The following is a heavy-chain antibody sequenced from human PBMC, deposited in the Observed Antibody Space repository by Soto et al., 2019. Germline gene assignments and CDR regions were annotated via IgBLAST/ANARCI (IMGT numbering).Heavy chain of an antibody. CDR2: TTGQSYGGTT. CDR1: GFTFSSYW. J-gene: IGHJ6*02. V-gene: IGHV3-49*04. Sequence: GSLRLSCAASGFTFSSYWMSWVRQAPGKGLEWVGFTTGQSYGGTTDYGASVKGRFSISRDDSKNVAHLHMNRLQVEDTAIYYCSRDSDFYGIDVWGQGTQVTVSS. CDR3: SRDSDFYGIDV.